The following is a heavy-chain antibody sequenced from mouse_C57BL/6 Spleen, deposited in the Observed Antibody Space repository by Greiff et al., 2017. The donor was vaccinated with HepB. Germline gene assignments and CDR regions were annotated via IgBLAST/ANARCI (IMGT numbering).Heavy chain of an antibody. CDR1: GFSLSTFGMG. V-gene: IGHV8-8*01. D-gene: IGHD1-1*01. CDR3: ARPRYYGSTPLWYFDV. CDR2: IWWDDDK. Sequence: QVTLKVSGPGILQPSQTLSLTCSFSGFSLSTFGMGVGWIRQPSGKGLEWLAHIWWDDDKYYNPALKSRLTISKDTSKNQVFLKIANVDTADTATYYCARPRYYGSTPLWYFDVWGTGTTVTVSS. J-gene: IGHJ1*03.